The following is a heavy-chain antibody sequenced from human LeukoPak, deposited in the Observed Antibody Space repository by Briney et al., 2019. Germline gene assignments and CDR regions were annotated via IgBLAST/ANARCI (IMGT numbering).Heavy chain of an antibody. CDR3: AKESPHFDY. J-gene: IGHJ4*02. CDR1: GFTFSSYA. V-gene: IGHV3-23*01. CDR2: ISGSGGTT. Sequence: AGSLTLSCAASGFTFSSYAMSWLRQAPGKGLEWVSTISGSGGTTYYADSVKGRFTISRDNSKNTLCLQMNSLRAEDTAVYYCAKESPHFDYWGQGTLVTVSS.